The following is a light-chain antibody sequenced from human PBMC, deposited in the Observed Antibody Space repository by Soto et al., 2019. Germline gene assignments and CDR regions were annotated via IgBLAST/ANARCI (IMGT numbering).Light chain of an antibody. CDR2: KAS. CDR1: QNIYTW. Sequence: DIQMTQSPSTLSASVGDRVTITCRASQNIYTWLAWYQHKPGKAPKILIYKASNLESGVPSRFSGSGSGTEFSLTISSLQPDDFATYYCQQYNTYRTFGQGTKVEIK. CDR3: QQYNTYRT. V-gene: IGKV1-5*03. J-gene: IGKJ1*01.